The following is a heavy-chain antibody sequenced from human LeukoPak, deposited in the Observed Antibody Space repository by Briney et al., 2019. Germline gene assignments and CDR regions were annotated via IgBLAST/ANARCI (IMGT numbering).Heavy chain of an antibody. CDR2: MNPNSGNT. V-gene: IGHV1-8*01. J-gene: IGHJ6*02. D-gene: IGHD2-2*02. CDR1: GYTFTSYD. CDR3: ARGPLYCSSTSCYSPGMDV. Sequence: ASVKVSCKASGYTFTSYDINWVRQATGQGPEWMGWMNPNSGNTGYAQKFQGRVTMTRNASISTAYMELSSLRSEDTAVYYCARGPLYCSSTSCYSPGMDVWGQGTTVTVSS.